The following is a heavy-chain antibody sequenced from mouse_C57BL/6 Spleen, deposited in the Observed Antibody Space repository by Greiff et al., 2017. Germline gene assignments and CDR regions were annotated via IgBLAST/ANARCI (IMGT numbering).Heavy chain of an antibody. CDR2: ILPNSGST. Sequence: QVQLKQPGAELVKPGASVKLSCKASGYTFTSYWMHWVKQRPGQGLEWIGMILPNSGSTNYNEKFKSKATLPVDKSSSTAYMQLSSLTSEDSAVYYCAGITTGVATWYFDYWGQGTTLTVSS. CDR1: GYTFTSYW. J-gene: IGHJ2*01. D-gene: IGHD1-1*01. V-gene: IGHV1-64*01. CDR3: AGITTGVATWYFDY.